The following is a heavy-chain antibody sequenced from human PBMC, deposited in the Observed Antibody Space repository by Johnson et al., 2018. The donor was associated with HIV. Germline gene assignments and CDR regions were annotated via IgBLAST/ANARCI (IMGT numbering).Heavy chain of an antibody. J-gene: IGHJ3*02. CDR3: AKGPILDDGFDI. D-gene: IGHD3-3*01. CDR1: GFTFSSYG. Sequence: QVQLVESGGGVVQPGKSLRLSCAASGFTFSSYGMHWVRQAPGKGLQWVAAIWYDGSNKYYADSVKGRFTISRDNSKNTLYLQMNSLRAEETAVYYCAKGPILDDGFDIWGQGTMVTVSS. V-gene: IGHV3-33*06. CDR2: IWYDGSNK.